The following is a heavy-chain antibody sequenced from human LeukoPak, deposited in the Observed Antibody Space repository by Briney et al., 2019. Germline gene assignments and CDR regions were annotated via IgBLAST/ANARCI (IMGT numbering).Heavy chain of an antibody. CDR1: GYTFTGYY. CDR3: ARGVRGYSSSSNWFDP. Sequence: GASVKVSCKASGYTFTGYYMHWVRQAPGQGLEWMGWINPNSGGTNYAQKFQGRVTMTRDTSISTAYMELSRLRSDDTAVYYCARGVRGYSSSSNWFDPWGQGTLVTVSS. D-gene: IGHD6-6*01. J-gene: IGHJ5*02. V-gene: IGHV1-2*02. CDR2: INPNSGGT.